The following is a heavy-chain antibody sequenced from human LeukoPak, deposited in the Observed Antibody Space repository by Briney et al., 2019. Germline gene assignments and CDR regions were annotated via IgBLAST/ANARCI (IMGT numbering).Heavy chain of an antibody. CDR3: ARGRPHGNDY. V-gene: IGHV3-74*01. D-gene: IGHD4-23*01. J-gene: IGHJ4*02. Sequence: GGSLRLSCAASGFTFSNYAMTWVRQAPGRGLVWVSRIASDGSSTTYADSVKGRFSISRDNAKNTLYLQMNSLRVEDTAVYYCARGRPHGNDYWGQGTLVTVSS. CDR1: GFTFSNYA. CDR2: IASDGSST.